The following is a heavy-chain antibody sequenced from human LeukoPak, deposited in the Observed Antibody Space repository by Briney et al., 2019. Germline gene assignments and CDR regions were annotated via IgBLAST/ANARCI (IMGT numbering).Heavy chain of an antibody. J-gene: IGHJ2*01. CDR2: ISAASGTI. V-gene: IGHV3-48*04. Sequence: GGSLRLSCAASGLSVSSNNMHWVRQAPGGGLEWLSYISAASGTIYSADSVKGRFTISRDNAGNSLYLQMNSLRGEDTAVYYCTSDLGLRRMIWGRGTLVIVSS. CDR3: TSDLGLRRMI. CDR1: GLSVSSNN.